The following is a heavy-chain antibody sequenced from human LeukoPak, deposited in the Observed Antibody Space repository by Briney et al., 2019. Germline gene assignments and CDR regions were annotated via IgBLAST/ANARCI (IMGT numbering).Heavy chain of an antibody. V-gene: IGHV4-59*08. CDR3: ARQAYCRGSSCWGCDY. Sequence: TLSFTYTSSRGSVGRCRSWIRQAPRKGQERIGYIYYSGSTNYDPSLKSRVTISVDTSKNQFSLRLSSVTAADTAVYYCARQAYCRGSSCWGCDYWGQGTLVSVSS. CDR2: IYYSGST. J-gene: IGHJ4*02. D-gene: IGHD2-15*01. CDR1: RGSVGRCR.